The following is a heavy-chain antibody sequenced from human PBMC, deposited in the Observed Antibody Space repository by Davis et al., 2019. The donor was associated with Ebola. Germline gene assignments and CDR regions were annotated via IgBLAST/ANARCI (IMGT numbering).Heavy chain of an antibody. V-gene: IGHV4-59*08. D-gene: IGHD6-19*01. CDR2: ITYSGST. CDR3: ARLEAVAGLDY. J-gene: IGHJ4*02. Sequence: SETLSLTCTVSGGSISSSYWCWIRQPPGKGLEWIGHITYSGSTNYNPSLKSRVTISVDTSKNQFSLKLSSVTAADTAVYYCARLEAVAGLDYWGQGTLVTVSS. CDR1: GGSISSSY.